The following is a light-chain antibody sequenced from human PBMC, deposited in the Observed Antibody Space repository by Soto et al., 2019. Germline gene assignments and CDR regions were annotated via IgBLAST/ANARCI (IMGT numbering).Light chain of an antibody. CDR1: SSDVGDYNY. J-gene: IGLJ1*01. Sequence: QSVLTQPPSASGSPGQPVTISCTGTSSDVGDYNYVSWYQQHPGKAPKLMIYEVSKRPSGVPDRFSGSKSGNTASLTVSGLQAEDEADYYCSSYAGSNNYVFGTGTKATVL. V-gene: IGLV2-8*01. CDR2: EVS. CDR3: SSYAGSNNYV.